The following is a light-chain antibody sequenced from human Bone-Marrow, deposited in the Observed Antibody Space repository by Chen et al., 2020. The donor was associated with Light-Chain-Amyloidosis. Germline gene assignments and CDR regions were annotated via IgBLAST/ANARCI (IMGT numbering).Light chain of an antibody. J-gene: IGLJ2*01. CDR2: RDT. CDR3: RSADSSGAYEVI. V-gene: IGLV3-25*03. CDR1: DLPTKY. Sequence: SYVLTQPPSASVSPGQTARITCSGDDLPTKYAYWYQQKPGQAPVLVIHRDTERPAGMSERFSGCSSGATATLTISGVQAEDEADDHCRSADSSGAYEVIFGGGTKLTVL.